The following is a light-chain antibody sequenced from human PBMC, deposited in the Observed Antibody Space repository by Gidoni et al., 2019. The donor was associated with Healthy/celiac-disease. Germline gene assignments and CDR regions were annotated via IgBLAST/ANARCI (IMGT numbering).Light chain of an antibody. CDR2: SNN. J-gene: IGLJ1*01. Sequence: QSVLTPPPSASGPPGQRVTISCSGRSSNIGSNYVYWYQQLPGTAPKLLIYSNNQRPSGVPDRFSGSKSGTSASLAISGLRSEDEADYYCAAWDDSLSGYVFGTGTKVTVL. CDR1: SSNIGSNY. CDR3: AAWDDSLSGYV. V-gene: IGLV1-47*02.